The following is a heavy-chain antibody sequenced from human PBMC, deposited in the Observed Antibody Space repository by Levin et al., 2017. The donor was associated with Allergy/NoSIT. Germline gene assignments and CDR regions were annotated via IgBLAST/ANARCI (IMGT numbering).Heavy chain of an antibody. CDR2: ISWNSGSI. Sequence: SGGSLRLSCAASGFTFDDYAMHWVRQAPGKGLEWVSGISWNSGSIGYADSVKGRFTISRDNAKNSLYLQMNSLRAEDTALYYCVGSSSWYSSHGYWGQGTLVTVSS. V-gene: IGHV3-9*01. J-gene: IGHJ4*02. D-gene: IGHD6-13*01. CDR3: VGSSSWYSSHGY. CDR1: GFTFDDYA.